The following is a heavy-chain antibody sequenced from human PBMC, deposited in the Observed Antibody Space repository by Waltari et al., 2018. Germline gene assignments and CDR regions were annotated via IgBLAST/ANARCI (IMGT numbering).Heavy chain of an antibody. CDR3: ARVYGSGSYYND. J-gene: IGHJ4*02. Sequence: QVQLQESGPGLVKPSETLSLTCTVSGGSISSYYWSWIRQPPGKGLEWIGYIYYSGSTNYNPSLKSRVTISVDTSKNQFSLKLSSVTAADTAVYYCARVYGSGSYYNDWGQGTLVTVSS. CDR2: IYYSGST. V-gene: IGHV4-59*12. D-gene: IGHD3-10*01. CDR1: GGSISSYY.